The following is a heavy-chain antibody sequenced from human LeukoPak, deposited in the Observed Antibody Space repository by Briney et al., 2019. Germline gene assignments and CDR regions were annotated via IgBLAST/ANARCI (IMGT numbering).Heavy chain of an antibody. CDR3: AKDGAWLRFDD. D-gene: IGHD5-12*01. CDR2: ISPGGGPT. V-gene: IGHV3-23*01. CDR1: GFTFSSYG. J-gene: IGHJ4*02. Sequence: GGTLRLSCAASGFTFSSYGMSWVRQAPGKGLEWVSGISPGGGPTYYADSVKGRFTISRDDSKNTLYLQMNNLRAEDTAVYYCAKDGAWLRFDDWGQGILVTVPS.